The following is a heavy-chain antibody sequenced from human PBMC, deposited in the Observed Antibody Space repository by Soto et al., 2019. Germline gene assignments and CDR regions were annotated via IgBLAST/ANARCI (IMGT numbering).Heavy chain of an antibody. CDR3: ARGGGRGTTYNWFDP. V-gene: IGHV4-30-2*01. D-gene: IGHD2-15*01. CDR1: GGSISSGDYS. J-gene: IGHJ5*02. Sequence: PSETLSLTCAVSGGSISSGDYSWNWIRQPPGKGLEWIGEINHSGSTNYNPSLKSRVTISVDTSKNQFSLKLSSVTAADTAVYYCARGGGRGTTYNWFDPWGQGTLVTVSS. CDR2: INHSGST.